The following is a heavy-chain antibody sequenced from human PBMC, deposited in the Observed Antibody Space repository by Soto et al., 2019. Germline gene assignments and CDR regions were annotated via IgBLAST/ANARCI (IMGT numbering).Heavy chain of an antibody. CDR2: LSYDGSNE. D-gene: IGHD3-9*01. CDR3: AKDLRRAFYGMDV. V-gene: IGHV3-30*18. Sequence: QVQLVESGGGVVQPGTSLRLSCAASGFTFSSYGMHWVRQAPGKGLEWVTLLSYDGSNEYYADSVKGRFTISRDNSKSALYLQMNSLRTEDTAVYDCAKDLRRAFYGMDVWGQGTTVTVSS. J-gene: IGHJ6*02. CDR1: GFTFSSYG.